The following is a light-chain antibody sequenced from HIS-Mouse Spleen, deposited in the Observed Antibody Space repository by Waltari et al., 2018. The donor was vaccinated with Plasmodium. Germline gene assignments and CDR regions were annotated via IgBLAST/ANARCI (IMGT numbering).Light chain of an antibody. CDR2: GAS. CDR1: QSVSSN. V-gene: IGKV3-15*01. CDR3: QQYNNWSFT. J-gene: IGKJ3*01. Sequence: EIVMTQSPATLSVSPGERATLSCRASQSVSSNLAWYQQKPGQAPKLLIYGASTRATGIPARFSGSGSGTELTLTISSLQSEDFAVYYCQQYNNWSFTFGPGTKVEIK.